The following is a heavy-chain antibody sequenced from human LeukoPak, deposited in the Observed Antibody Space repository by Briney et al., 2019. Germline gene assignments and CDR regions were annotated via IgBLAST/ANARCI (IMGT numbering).Heavy chain of an antibody. CDR1: GASISSGSYY. J-gene: IGHJ3*02. V-gene: IGHV4-61*01. D-gene: IGHD6-19*01. Sequence: PSETLSLTCVVSGASISSGSYYWSWIRQPPGKGLEWIGYIYYSGSTNYNPSLKSRVTISVDTSKNQFSLKLSSVTAADTAVYYCARDELGSGWYYGAFDIWGQGTMVTVSS. CDR3: ARDELGSGWYYGAFDI. CDR2: IYYSGST.